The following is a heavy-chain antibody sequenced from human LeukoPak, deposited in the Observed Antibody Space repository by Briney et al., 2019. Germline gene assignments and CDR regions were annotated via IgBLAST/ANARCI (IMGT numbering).Heavy chain of an antibody. Sequence: ASVKVSCKASGYTFVGYYSHWVRQAPGQGLEWMAWIDPYTGNTHYAQKFQGRITVTRDTSVSTTYMELSWLTSDDTARYYCAREYSASEHWGQGTLVTVSS. J-gene: IGHJ4*02. D-gene: IGHD5-12*01. CDR2: IDPYTGNT. CDR1: GYTFVGYY. CDR3: AREYSASEH. V-gene: IGHV1-2*02.